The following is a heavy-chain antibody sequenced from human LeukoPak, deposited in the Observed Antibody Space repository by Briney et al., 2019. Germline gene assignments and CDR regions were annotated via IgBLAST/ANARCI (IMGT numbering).Heavy chain of an antibody. CDR2: IYSGGST. J-gene: IGHJ4*02. CDR1: GFTVSSNY. D-gene: IGHD3-10*01. Sequence: GGSLRLSYAASGFTVSSNYMSWVRQAPGKGLEWVSVIYSGGSTYYADSVKGRFTITRDNSKNTLYLQMNSLRAEETAVYYYARGATYYYGSGCYYMPYYFDYWGQGTLVTVSS. V-gene: IGHV3-53*01. CDR3: ARGATYYYGSGCYYMPYYFDY.